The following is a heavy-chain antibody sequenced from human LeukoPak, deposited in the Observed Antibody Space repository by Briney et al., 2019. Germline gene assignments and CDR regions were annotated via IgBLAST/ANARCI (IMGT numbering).Heavy chain of an antibody. V-gene: IGHV1-18*04. Sequence: ASVKVSCKASGYTFSSYGISWVRQAPGQGLEWMGWISAYNGNTNYAQRLQGRVTMTTDTSTSTAYMELRSLRTDDTAVYFCARDRSPYCSSTSCYNDWFDPWGQGTLVTVSS. CDR3: ARDRSPYCSSTSCYNDWFDP. J-gene: IGHJ5*02. CDR2: ISAYNGNT. D-gene: IGHD2-2*02. CDR1: GYTFSSYG.